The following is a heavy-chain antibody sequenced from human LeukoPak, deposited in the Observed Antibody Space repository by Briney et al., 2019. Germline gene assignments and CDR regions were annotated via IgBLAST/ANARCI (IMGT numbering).Heavy chain of an antibody. CDR1: GYTFTSYG. J-gene: IGHJ3*02. V-gene: IGHV1-18*01. Sequence: GASVRVSCKASGYTFTSYGISWVRQAPGQALEWMGWISAYNSNTNYAQKLQGRVTMTTDSSTSTAYMELSSLRSDDTAVYYCPRHSGYFPDAFDIWGQGTMVTVSS. CDR3: PRHSGYFPDAFDI. D-gene: IGHD3-22*01. CDR2: ISAYNSNT.